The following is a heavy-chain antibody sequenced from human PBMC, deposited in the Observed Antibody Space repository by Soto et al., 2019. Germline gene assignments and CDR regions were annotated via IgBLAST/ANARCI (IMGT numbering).Heavy chain of an antibody. CDR2: IDWDDDK. CDR1: GFSLSTSGMC. Sequence: SGPTLVNPTQTLTLTCTFSGFSLSTSGMCVSWIRQPPGKALEWLALIDWDDDKYYSTSLKTRLTISKDTSKNQVVLTMTNMDPGDTSTYYCARIRGSLCYGSGSYNRNRFAPWGQGTRV. J-gene: IGHJ5*02. CDR3: ARIRGSLCYGSGSYNRNRFAP. D-gene: IGHD3-10*01. V-gene: IGHV2-70*01.